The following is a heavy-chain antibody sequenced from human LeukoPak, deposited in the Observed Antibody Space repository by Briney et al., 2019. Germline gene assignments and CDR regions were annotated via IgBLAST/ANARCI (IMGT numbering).Heavy chain of an antibody. CDR3: AKTSSMVRGVNPYFFDY. D-gene: IGHD3-10*01. CDR1: GLTSSSYA. J-gene: IGHJ4*02. Sequence: GGSLRLSCAASGLTSSSYAMSWVRQAPGKGLEWVSGVSYGGGGTYYADAVKGRFTISRDNSKNTLYLQLNSLRAEDTAVYYCAKTSSMVRGVNPYFFDYWGQGTLVTVSS. CDR2: VSYGGGGT. V-gene: IGHV3-23*01.